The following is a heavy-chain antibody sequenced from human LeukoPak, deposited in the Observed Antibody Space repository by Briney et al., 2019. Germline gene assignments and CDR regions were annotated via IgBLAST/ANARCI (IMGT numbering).Heavy chain of an antibody. D-gene: IGHD3-16*01. CDR3: ARDWGRPSGRTGRHAFDI. CDR2: ISSDGGST. V-gene: IGHV3-64*01. J-gene: IGHJ3*02. Sequence: PGGSLRLSCAASGFTFSTYAMNWVRQAPGKGLEYVSGISSDGGSTYYANAVKGRFTISRDNSKTTLYLQMGSLRAEDMAVYYCARDWGRPSGRTGRHAFDIWGQGTLVTVSS. CDR1: GFTFSTYA.